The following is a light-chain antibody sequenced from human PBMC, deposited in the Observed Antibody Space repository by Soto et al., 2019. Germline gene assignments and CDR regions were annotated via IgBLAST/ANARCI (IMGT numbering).Light chain of an antibody. V-gene: IGKV1-5*03. CDR2: RAS. CDR1: QSISSR. Sequence: DIQMTQSPSTLSASVGDRVTITCRASQSISSRLAWYQQKPGKAPKLLIYRASTLESGVPSRFSGSGSGTEFTLTISRLQPDDVATYFCQEYDGHCTFGQGTKLEIK. J-gene: IGKJ2*02. CDR3: QEYDGHCT.